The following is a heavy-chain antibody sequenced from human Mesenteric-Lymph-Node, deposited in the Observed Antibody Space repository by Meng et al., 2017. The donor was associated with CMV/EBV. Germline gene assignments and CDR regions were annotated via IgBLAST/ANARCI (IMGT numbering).Heavy chain of an antibody. D-gene: IGHD6-13*01. CDR2: MSSDGGNK. V-gene: IGHV3-30-3*01. CDR1: GFAFSSYA. CDR3: ARDLAAAGGMDV. Sequence: GESLKISCAASGFAFSSYALHWGRQAPGKGLEWVAIMSSDGGNKYYADSVKGRFTISRDNSQNTLYLQMNSLRAEDTALYYCARDLAAAGGMDVWGQGTTVTVSS. J-gene: IGHJ6*02.